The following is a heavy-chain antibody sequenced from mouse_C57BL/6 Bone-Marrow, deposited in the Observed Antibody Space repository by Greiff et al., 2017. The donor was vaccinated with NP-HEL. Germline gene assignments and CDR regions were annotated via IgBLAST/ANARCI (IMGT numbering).Heavy chain of an antibody. CDR1: GYTFTSYW. D-gene: IGHD1-1*01. CDR3: ARGGLLRRLYCYFDV. Sequence: VQLQQPGAELVKPGASVKLSCKASGYTFTSYWMHWVKQRPGQGLEWIGMIHPNSGSTNYNEKFKSKATLTVDKSSSTAYMQLSRLTSEDSAVYYCARGGLLRRLYCYFDVWGTGTPVTVSS. V-gene: IGHV1-64*01. J-gene: IGHJ1*03. CDR2: IHPNSGST.